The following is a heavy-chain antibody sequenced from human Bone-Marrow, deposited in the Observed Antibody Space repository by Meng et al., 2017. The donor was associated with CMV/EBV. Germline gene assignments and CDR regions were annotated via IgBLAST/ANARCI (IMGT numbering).Heavy chain of an antibody. Sequence: GGSLRLSCAASGFTFSSYAMHWVRQAPGKGLEWVAVISYDGSNKYYADSVKGRFTISRDNSKNTLYLQMNSLRAEDTAVYYCAREFISGRSSSWYPYYYYGMDVWGQGPTVTVYS. D-gene: IGHD6-13*01. CDR3: AREFISGRSSSWYPYYYYGMDV. CDR1: GFTFSSYA. CDR2: ISYDGSNK. J-gene: IGHJ6*01. V-gene: IGHV3-30*04.